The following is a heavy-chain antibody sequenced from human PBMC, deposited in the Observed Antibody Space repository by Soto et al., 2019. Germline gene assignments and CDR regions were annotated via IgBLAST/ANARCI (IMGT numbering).Heavy chain of an antibody. CDR3: ARDGEAAPGTDY. D-gene: IGHD6-13*01. J-gene: IGHJ4*02. V-gene: IGHV1-3*01. CDR1: GYTFTSYA. Sequence: ASVKVSCKASGYTFTSYARHWVRQAPGQRLEWMGWINAGNGNTNYAQKLQGRVTMTTDTSTSTVYMELRSLRSDDTAVYYCARDGEAAPGTDYWGQGTLVTVSS. CDR2: INAGNGNT.